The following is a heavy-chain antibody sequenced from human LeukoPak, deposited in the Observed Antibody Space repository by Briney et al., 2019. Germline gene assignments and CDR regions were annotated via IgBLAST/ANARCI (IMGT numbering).Heavy chain of an antibody. CDR3: ARVTPTDDAFDI. D-gene: IGHD4-11*01. Sequence: GASVKVSCKASGYTFTNYDINWVRQATGQGLEWMGWMNPNSGNTGYAQKFQGRVTITRNTSISTAYMELSSLRSEDTAVYYCARVTPTDDAFDIWGQGTMVTVSS. J-gene: IGHJ3*02. CDR2: MNPNSGNT. V-gene: IGHV1-8*03. CDR1: GYTFTNYD.